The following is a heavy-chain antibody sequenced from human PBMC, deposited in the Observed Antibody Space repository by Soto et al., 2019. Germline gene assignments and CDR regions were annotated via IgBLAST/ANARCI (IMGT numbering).Heavy chain of an antibody. Sequence: SVKVSCKASGGTFSSYAISWVRQAPGQGLEWMGGIIPIFGTANYAQKFQGRVTITADESTSTAYMELSSLRSEDTAVYYCASSPYSSGWPPDAFDFWGPGIMVTVSS. CDR3: ASSPYSSGWPPDAFDF. V-gene: IGHV1-69*13. CDR1: GGTFSSYA. CDR2: IIPIFGTA. D-gene: IGHD3-22*01. J-gene: IGHJ3*01.